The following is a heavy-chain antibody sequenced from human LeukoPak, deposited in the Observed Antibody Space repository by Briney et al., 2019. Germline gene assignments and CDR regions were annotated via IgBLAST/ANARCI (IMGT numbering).Heavy chain of an antibody. CDR1: GFTFSSYA. CDR3: AKEVGGNIKMRLDY. J-gene: IGHJ4*02. CDR2: FSGSDGRA. V-gene: IGHV3-23*01. D-gene: IGHD1-26*01. Sequence: GGSLRLSCAASGFTFSSYAMSWVRQAPGKRLEWVSGFSGSDGRAYYADYVKGRFTISRDNSKNTLSLQMDSLRAEDTAVYYCAKEVGGNIKMRLDYWGQGTLVTVSS.